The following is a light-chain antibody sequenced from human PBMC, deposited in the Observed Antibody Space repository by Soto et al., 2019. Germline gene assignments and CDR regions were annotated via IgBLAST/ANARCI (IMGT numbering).Light chain of an antibody. V-gene: IGKV1-5*03. CDR3: QQYNPYPLT. CDR2: KAS. CDR1: QSISTW. J-gene: IGKJ4*01. Sequence: DIQMPQSPSTPSASVGDRVTITCRASQSISTWLAWYQQKAGKAPKLLIYKASSLEGGVPSRFSGSGSGTEFNITISSLQPDDFATYDCQQYNPYPLTFGGGTTVDIK.